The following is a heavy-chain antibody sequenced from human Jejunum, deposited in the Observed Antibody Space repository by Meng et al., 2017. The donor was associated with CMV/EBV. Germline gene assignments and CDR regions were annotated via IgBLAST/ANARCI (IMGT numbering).Heavy chain of an antibody. CDR2: IGSIGSYK. CDR3: ASGTRSGTSAIDY. Sequence: SGFTFSNVNMDWVRQAPGRGLEWVSSIGSIGSYKYYADSVRGRFTISRDNAKNSLYLQMNSLRAEDTGVYYCASGTRSGTSAIDYGGQGTLVTVSS. J-gene: IGHJ4*02. CDR1: GFTFSNVN. V-gene: IGHV3-21*01. D-gene: IGHD1-26*01.